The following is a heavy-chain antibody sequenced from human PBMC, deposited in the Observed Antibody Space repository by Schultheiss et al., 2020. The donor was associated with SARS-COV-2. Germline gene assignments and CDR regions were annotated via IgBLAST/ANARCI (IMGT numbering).Heavy chain of an antibody. CDR1: GFTVSSNY. Sequence: GGSLRLSCAASGFTVSSNYMSWVRQAPGKGLEWVGRIKSKTDGGTTDYAAPVKGRFTISRDDSKNTLYLQMNSLKTEDTAVYYCTTEILWFGEDYMDVWGQGTTVTGSS. CDR2: IKSKTDGGTT. V-gene: IGHV3-15*01. D-gene: IGHD3-10*01. J-gene: IGHJ6*03. CDR3: TTEILWFGEDYMDV.